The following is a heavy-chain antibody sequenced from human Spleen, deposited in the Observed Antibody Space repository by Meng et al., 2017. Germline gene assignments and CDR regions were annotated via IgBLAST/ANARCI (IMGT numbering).Heavy chain of an antibody. CDR2: IYYSGST. J-gene: IGHJ4*02. Sequence: QLKRAGQGLVKPSGPLALAGTASGGSISSSSYYWGWIRQPPGKGLEWIGSIYYSGSTYYNPSLKSRVTISVDTSQNNLSLKLSSVTAADSAVYYCARGPTTMAHDFDYWGQGTLVTVSS. V-gene: IGHV4-39*02. CDR3: ARGPTTMAHDFDY. D-gene: IGHD4-11*01. CDR1: GGSISSSSYY.